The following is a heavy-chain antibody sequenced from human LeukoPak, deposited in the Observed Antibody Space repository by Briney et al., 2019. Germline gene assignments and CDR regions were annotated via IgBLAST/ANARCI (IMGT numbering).Heavy chain of an antibody. D-gene: IGHD6-13*01. CDR3: TTVYSSSWYVDFDY. V-gene: IGHV3-15*01. CDR1: GFTFSNAW. CDR2: IKSKTDGGTT. J-gene: IGHJ4*02. Sequence: GGSLRLSCAASGFTFSNAWMSWVRQVPGKGLEWVGRIKSKTDGGTTDYAAPVKGRFTISRDDSKNTLYLQMNSLKTEDTAVYYCTTVYSSSWYVDFDYWGQGTLVTVSS.